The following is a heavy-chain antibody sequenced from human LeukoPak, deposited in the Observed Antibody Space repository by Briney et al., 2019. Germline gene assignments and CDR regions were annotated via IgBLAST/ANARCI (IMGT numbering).Heavy chain of an antibody. CDR3: ARDLSHRYYHRTGYAFDY. CDR1: GYTFTSYY. CDR2: INPSGGST. D-gene: IGHD3/OR15-3a*01. J-gene: IGHJ4*02. Sequence: ASVKVFCKASGYTFTSYYMHWVRQAPGQGLEWMGIINPSGGSTSYAQKFQRRVTMSRDTSTSTVYMDLSSLSSEDAAMYYCARDLSHRYYHRTGYAFDYWGQGTLVTVSS. V-gene: IGHV1-46*01.